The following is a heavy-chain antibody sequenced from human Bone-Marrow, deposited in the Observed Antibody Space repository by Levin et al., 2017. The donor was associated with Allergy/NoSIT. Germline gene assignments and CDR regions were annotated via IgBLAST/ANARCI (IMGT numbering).Heavy chain of an antibody. J-gene: IGHJ3*02. Sequence: GESLKISCAASGFTFINYGMHWVRQAPGKGLEWVAVISSDGSNQYYADSVKGRFTISRDNSKRTLSLQMNSLRAEDTAVYYCTRDHYYDSSGYYHPKIFGAFDIWGQGTMVTVSS. CDR1: GFTFINYG. CDR2: ISSDGSNQ. D-gene: IGHD3-22*01. CDR3: TRDHYYDSSGYYHPKIFGAFDI. V-gene: IGHV3-30*03.